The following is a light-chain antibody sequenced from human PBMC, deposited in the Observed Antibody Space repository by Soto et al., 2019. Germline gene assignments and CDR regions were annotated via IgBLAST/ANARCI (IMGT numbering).Light chain of an antibody. CDR3: CSYAGSSFYV. J-gene: IGLJ1*01. CDR2: EVS. V-gene: IGLV2-23*02. Sequence: QSVLNQPASVSGSPGQSITISCTGTSSDVGSYNLVSWYQQHPGKAPKLMIYEVSKRPSGVSNRFSGSKSGNTASLTISGLQAEDEADYYCCSYAGSSFYVFGTGTKLTVL. CDR1: SSDVGSYNL.